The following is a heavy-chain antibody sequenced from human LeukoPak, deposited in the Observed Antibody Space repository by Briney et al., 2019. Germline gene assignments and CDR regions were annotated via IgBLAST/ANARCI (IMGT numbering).Heavy chain of an antibody. CDR1: GYSFSTYG. J-gene: IGHJ5*02. CDR3: ARTVGDRADP. Sequence: ASVKVSCKASGYSFSTYGFIWVRQAPGLGVEWMGWSSANNGNTKFAQKFRGRVNMTTDTLTQTAYMELRSLTSDDTAIYYCARTVGDRADPWGQGTPVTVLS. D-gene: IGHD2-21*01. CDR2: SSANNGNT. V-gene: IGHV1-18*01.